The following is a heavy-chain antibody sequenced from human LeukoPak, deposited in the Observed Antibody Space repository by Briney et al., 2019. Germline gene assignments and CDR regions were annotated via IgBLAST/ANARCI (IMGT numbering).Heavy chain of an antibody. J-gene: IGHJ4*02. Sequence: ASVKVSCKASGYTFTGYYMHWVRQAPGQGLEWMGWINPNSGGTNYAQKFQGRVTMTRDTSISTAYMELSRLRSDDTAVYYCARGRERLAAAGTANFDYWGQGTLVTVSS. D-gene: IGHD6-13*01. V-gene: IGHV1-2*02. CDR3: ARGRERLAAAGTANFDY. CDR2: INPNSGGT. CDR1: GYTFTGYY.